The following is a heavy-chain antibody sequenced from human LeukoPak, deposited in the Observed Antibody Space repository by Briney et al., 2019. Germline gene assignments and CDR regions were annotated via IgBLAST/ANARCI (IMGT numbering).Heavy chain of an antibody. Sequence: PGGSLRLSCAASGFTFSSYSMNWVRQAPGKGLEWVSSISSSSSYIYYADSVKGRFTISRDNAKNSLYLQMNSLRAEDTAAYYCARGDSGSPLLDSRFDPWGQGTLVTVSS. V-gene: IGHV3-21*01. CDR2: ISSSSSYI. CDR3: ARGDSGSPLLDSRFDP. D-gene: IGHD5-12*01. CDR1: GFTFSSYS. J-gene: IGHJ5*02.